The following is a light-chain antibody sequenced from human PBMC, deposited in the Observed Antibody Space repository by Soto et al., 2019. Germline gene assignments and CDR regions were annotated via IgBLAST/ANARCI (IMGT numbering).Light chain of an antibody. CDR3: QSYDSSLSAHYV. Sequence: QSVLTQPPSVSGAPGQRVTISCTGSSSNIGATYDVQWYQQLPGTAPKLLIYGNSNRPSGVPDRFSCSKSGTSASLAITGLQADDEADYYCQSYDSSLSAHYVLGTGTKVTVL. V-gene: IGLV1-40*01. CDR2: GNS. CDR1: SSNIGATYD. J-gene: IGLJ1*01.